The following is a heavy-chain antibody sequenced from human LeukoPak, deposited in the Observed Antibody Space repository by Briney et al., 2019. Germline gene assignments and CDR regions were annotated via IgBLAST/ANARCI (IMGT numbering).Heavy chain of an antibody. CDR1: GFTFNSYW. V-gene: IGHV3-7*01. J-gene: IGHJ4*02. CDR2: IQQDGSEK. D-gene: IGHD6-13*01. Sequence: PGGSLRLSCAASGFTFNSYWMSWVRQAPGKGLEWVGNIQQDGSEKYYVDSVNGRFTISRDNAKNSLYLQMNSLRAEDTAVYYCATYSSWSTQTDYWGQGTLVTVSS. CDR3: ATYSSWSTQTDY.